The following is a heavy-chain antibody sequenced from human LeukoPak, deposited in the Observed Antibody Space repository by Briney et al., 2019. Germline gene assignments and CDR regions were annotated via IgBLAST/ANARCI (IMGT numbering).Heavy chain of an antibody. D-gene: IGHD2-21*02. Sequence: GGSLRLSCAASGFTFDDYAMRWVRQAPGKGLEWVSGISWNSGSIGYADSVKGRLTISRDNAKNTLYLQMNTLRDEDTAVYYCATVNCVVDCHAWGQGTLVTVSS. CDR1: GFTFDDYA. J-gene: IGHJ5*02. CDR3: ATVNCVVDCHA. V-gene: IGHV3-9*01. CDR2: ISWNSGSI.